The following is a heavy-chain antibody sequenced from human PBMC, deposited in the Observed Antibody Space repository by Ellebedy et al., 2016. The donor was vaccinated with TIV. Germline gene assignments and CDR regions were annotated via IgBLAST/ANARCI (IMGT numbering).Heavy chain of an antibody. D-gene: IGHD3-9*01. CDR1: GFSFGDYF. V-gene: IGHV3-49*03. CDR2: IRGRAYGGTT. Sequence: GESLKISXTASGFSFGDYFVTWFRQAPGKGLEWVGFIRGRAYGGTTEYAASVKGRFTISRDDSKSIAPLQMNSLKTEDTAVYYCTRLTTVDILDDAAASTLDYWGQGTLVTVSS. J-gene: IGHJ4*02. CDR3: TRLTTVDILDDAAASTLDY.